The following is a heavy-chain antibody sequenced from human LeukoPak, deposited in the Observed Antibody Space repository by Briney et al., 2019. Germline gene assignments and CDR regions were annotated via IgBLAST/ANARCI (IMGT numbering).Heavy chain of an antibody. J-gene: IGHJ4*02. CDR1: GFTFSSYS. CDR2: ISSSSSYI. Sequence: KSGGSLRLSCAASGFTFSSYSMNWVRQAPGKGLEWVSSISSSSSYIYYADSVKGRFTISRDNAKNSLYLQMNSLRAEDTAVYYCAKLAGTMVRKFILSSDYWGQGTLVTVSS. V-gene: IGHV3-21*01. CDR3: AKLAGTMVRKFILSSDY. D-gene: IGHD3-10*01.